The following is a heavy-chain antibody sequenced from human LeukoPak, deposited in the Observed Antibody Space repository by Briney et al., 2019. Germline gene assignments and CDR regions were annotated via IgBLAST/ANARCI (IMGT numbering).Heavy chain of an antibody. D-gene: IGHD4-17*01. J-gene: IGHJ4*02. Sequence: SETLSLTCTVSGGSISGFFWSWIRQPPGKGLEWIGYIYFSGSTNYNPSLKSRVTISVDTSKNQFSLKLSSVTAADTAVYYCVRQCEYDYGTPYFDYWGQGTLVTVSS. CDR3: VRQCEYDYGTPYFDY. CDR2: IYFSGST. V-gene: IGHV4-59*08. CDR1: GGSISGFF.